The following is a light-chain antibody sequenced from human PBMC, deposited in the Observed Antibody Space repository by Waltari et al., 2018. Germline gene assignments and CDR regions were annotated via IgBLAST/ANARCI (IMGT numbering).Light chain of an antibody. CDR1: RPNMGNNY. V-gene: IGLV1-51*01. Sequence: QSVLTQPPSVSAAPGQKGTISSSGSRPNMGNNYVSWYQQIPGTAPKLLIYAHNKRPSGFPVRLSGSKSCTSATLGSTGLQTGDEADYYCGPWDSSLSVVVFGGGTKLTVL. J-gene: IGLJ2*01. CDR3: GPWDSSLSVVV. CDR2: AHN.